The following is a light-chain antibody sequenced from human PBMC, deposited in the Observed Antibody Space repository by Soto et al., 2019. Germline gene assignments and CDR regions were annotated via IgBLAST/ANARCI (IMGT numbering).Light chain of an antibody. Sequence: DIQMTQSPSTLSASVGDRVTITCRASQTISNWLAWYQQKPGKAPKLLIYDAPSLKSGVPSRFSGSGSGTGFTLTLSSLQPDDFATYYCQHYKNFPHTFGQGTKLEIK. J-gene: IGKJ2*01. CDR1: QTISNW. CDR3: QHYKNFPHT. CDR2: DAP. V-gene: IGKV1-5*01.